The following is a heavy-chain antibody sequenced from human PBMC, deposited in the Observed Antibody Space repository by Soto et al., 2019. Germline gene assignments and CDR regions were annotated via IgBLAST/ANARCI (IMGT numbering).Heavy chain of an antibody. CDR2: IYWNDDK. CDR3: AHANIWFGELGDCFDY. D-gene: IGHD3-10*01. V-gene: IGHV2-5*01. CDR1: GFSLSTRVVG. J-gene: IGHJ4*02. Sequence: QLTLKESGPTLVKPTQTLTLTCTFSGFSLSTRVVGEGWIRQPPGKALEWLALIYWNDDKRYSPSLKSRLTVTKNPSKSQVVLTMTNMDPVDTATYYCAHANIWFGELGDCFDYWGQGTLGTVSS.